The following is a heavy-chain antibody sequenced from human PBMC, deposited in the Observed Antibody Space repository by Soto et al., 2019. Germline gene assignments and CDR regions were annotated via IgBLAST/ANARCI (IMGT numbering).Heavy chain of an antibody. J-gene: IGHJ6*02. CDR1: GFTVSNNY. D-gene: IGHD3-10*01. Sequence: EVQLVESGGGLVQPGGSLRLSFAASGFTVSNNYMTWVRQAPGKGLEWVSVIYSGGSTFYADSVKGRFTISRDNSKNTLYLQMNSLRDEDTAVYYCARDGPTYYFGSGSYTHYYGMDVWGQGTTVTVSS. CDR2: IYSGGST. CDR3: ARDGPTYYFGSGSYTHYYGMDV. V-gene: IGHV3-66*01.